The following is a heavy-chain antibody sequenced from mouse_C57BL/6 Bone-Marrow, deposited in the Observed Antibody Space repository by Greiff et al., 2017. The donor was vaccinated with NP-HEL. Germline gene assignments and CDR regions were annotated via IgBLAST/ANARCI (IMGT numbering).Heavy chain of an antibody. Sequence: EVKVVESGPGMVKPSQSLSLTCTVTGYSITSGYDWHWIRHFPGNKLEWMGYISYSGSTNYNPSLKSRISITHDTSKNHFFLKLNSVTTEDTATYYCATQASYGSSWYFDVWGTGTTVTVSS. V-gene: IGHV3-1*01. CDR1: GYSITSGYD. CDR3: ATQASYGSSWYFDV. J-gene: IGHJ1*03. CDR2: ISYSGST. D-gene: IGHD1-1*01.